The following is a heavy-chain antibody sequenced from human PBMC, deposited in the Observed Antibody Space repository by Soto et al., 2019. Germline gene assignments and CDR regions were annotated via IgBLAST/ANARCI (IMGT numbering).Heavy chain of an antibody. Sequence: SGPTLVNPTQTLTLTCTFSGFSLSTSGMCVSWIRQPPGKALEWLALIDWDDDEYYSTSLKTRLTISKDTSKNQVVLTMTNMDPVDTATYYCARIGRGYSYGYDGFDLWGQGTLVTVSS. D-gene: IGHD5-18*01. CDR3: ARIGRGYSYGYDGFDL. CDR1: GFSLSTSGMC. V-gene: IGHV2-70*01. J-gene: IGHJ5*02. CDR2: IDWDDDE.